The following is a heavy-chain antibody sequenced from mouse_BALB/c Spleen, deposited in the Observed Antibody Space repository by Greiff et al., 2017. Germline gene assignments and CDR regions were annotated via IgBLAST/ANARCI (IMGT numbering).Heavy chain of an antibody. CDR2: ISSGGST. D-gene: IGHD1-1*01. J-gene: IGHJ4*01. Sequence: EVMLVESGGGLVKPGGSLKLSCAASGFTFSSYAMSWVRQTPEKRLEWVASISSGGSTYYPDSVKGRFTISRDNARNILYLQMSSLRSEDTAMYYCARGLLLRPLHAMDYWGQGTSVTVSS. V-gene: IGHV5-6-5*01. CDR3: ARGLLLRPLHAMDY. CDR1: GFTFSSYA.